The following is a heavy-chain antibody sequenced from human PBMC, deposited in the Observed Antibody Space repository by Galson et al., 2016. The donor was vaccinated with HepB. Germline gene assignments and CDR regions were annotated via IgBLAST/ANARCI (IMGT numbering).Heavy chain of an antibody. CDR3: ARAYQYTLDY. V-gene: IGHV3-7*04. CDR2: INQDGSEN. D-gene: IGHD1-1*01. CDR1: GLTFSRFW. J-gene: IGHJ4*02. Sequence: SLRLSCAASGLTFSRFWMTWVRQAPGKGLERVANINQDGSENHYLDSVRGRFTCSRGNAKNSLYLQMNSLRAEDTAVYFCARAYQYTLDYWGQGTLVTVPS.